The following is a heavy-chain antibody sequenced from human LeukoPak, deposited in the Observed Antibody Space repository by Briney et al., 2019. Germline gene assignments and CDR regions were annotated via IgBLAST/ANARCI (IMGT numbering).Heavy chain of an antibody. Sequence: NPSETLSLTCTVSGYSISSGYYWGWIRPPPGKGLEWIGSIYHSGSTYYNPSLKSRVTISVDTSKNQFSLKLSSVTAADTAVYYCARTSYYGGYSFDYWGQGTLVTVSS. J-gene: IGHJ4*02. CDR1: GYSISSGYY. CDR2: IYHSGST. D-gene: IGHD4-23*01. CDR3: ARTSYYGGYSFDY. V-gene: IGHV4-38-2*02.